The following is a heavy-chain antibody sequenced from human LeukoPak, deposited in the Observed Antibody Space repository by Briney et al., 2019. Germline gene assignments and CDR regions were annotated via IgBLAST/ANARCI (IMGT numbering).Heavy chain of an antibody. CDR1: GFTFSSYW. D-gene: IGHD3-10*01. CDR3: ARDLAGHYYGSGSSFDY. V-gene: IGHV3-7*01. CDR2: IREDGSEK. J-gene: IGHJ4*02. Sequence: PGGSLRLSCAASGFTFSSYWMSWVRQAPGKGLEGVADIREDGSEKYYVDSVKGQFTISRDNAKNSLFLQMDSLRAEDTTVYYCARDLAGHYYGSGSSFDYWGQGTLVTVS.